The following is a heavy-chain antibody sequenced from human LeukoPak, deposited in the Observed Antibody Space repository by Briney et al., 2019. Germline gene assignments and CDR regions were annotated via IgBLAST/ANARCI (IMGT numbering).Heavy chain of an antibody. Sequence: GGSLRLSCAASGFTFDDYAMHWVRQTPRKGLEWVPGISWNSGNIGYADSVKGRFTISRDNARNSLYLQMNSLRAEDTALYYCAKDITHDTVMFSFASWGQGTLVTVSS. V-gene: IGHV3-9*01. D-gene: IGHD5-18*01. CDR3: AKDITHDTVMFSFAS. CDR2: ISWNSGNI. J-gene: IGHJ4*02. CDR1: GFTFDDYA.